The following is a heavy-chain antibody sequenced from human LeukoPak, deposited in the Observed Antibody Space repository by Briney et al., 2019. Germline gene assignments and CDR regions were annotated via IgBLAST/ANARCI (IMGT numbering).Heavy chain of an antibody. J-gene: IGHJ4*02. V-gene: IGHV4-59*08. CDR3: ARGGSSTLLTFDY. CDR1: GGSISSYY. D-gene: IGHD2-15*01. CDR2: IYYSGST. Sequence: SETLSLTCTVSGGSISSYYWSWIRQPPGKGLEWIGYIYYSGSTNYNPSLKSRVTISVDTSKNQFSLKLSSVTAADTAVYYCARGGSSTLLTFDYWGQGTLVTVSS.